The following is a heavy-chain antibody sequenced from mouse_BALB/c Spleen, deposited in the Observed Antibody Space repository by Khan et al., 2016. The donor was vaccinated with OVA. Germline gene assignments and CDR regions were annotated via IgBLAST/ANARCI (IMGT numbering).Heavy chain of an antibody. D-gene: IGHD1-2*01. J-gene: IGHJ2*01. CDR2: ISYSGST. V-gene: IGHV3-2*02. Sequence: EVELVESGPGLVKPSQSLSLTCTVTGYSITSGYGWNWIRQFPGNKLEWMGYISYSGSTNYNPSLKSRISITRDTSKNEFFLQLNSVTTEDTATYYCAKTASLKYWGQGTTLTVSS. CDR1: GYSITSGYG. CDR3: AKTASLKY.